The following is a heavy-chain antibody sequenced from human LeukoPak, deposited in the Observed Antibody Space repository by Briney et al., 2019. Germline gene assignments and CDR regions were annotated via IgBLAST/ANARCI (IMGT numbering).Heavy chain of an antibody. V-gene: IGHV1-2*02. CDR2: INPNSGGT. D-gene: IGHD6-13*01. Sequence: ASVKVSCKASGYTFTSYDINWVRQAPGQGLEWMGWINPNSGGTNYAQKFQGRVTMTRDTSISTAYMELSRLRSDDTAVYYCATVTSSSWGNWFDPWGQGTLVTVSS. CDR1: GYTFTSYD. CDR3: ATVTSSSWGNWFDP. J-gene: IGHJ5*02.